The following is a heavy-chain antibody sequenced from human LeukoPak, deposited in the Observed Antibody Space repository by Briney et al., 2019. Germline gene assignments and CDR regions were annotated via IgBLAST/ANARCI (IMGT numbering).Heavy chain of an antibody. CDR3: ASTTIAVAGPDIDY. Sequence: GGSLRLSCAASGFTFSSYAMSWVRQAPGKGLEWVSAISGSGGSTYYADSVKGRFTISRDNSKNTLYLQMNSLRAEDTAVYYCASTTIAVAGPDIDYWGQGTLVTVSS. D-gene: IGHD6-19*01. CDR1: GFTFSSYA. CDR2: ISGSGGST. V-gene: IGHV3-23*01. J-gene: IGHJ4*02.